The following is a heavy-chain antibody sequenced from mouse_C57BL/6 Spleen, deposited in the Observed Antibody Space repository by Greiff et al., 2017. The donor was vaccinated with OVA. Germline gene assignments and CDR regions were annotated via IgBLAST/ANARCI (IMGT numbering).Heavy chain of an antibody. D-gene: IGHD2-12*01. Sequence: VQLQQPGAELVKPGASVKLSCKASGYTFTSYWMQWVKQRPGQGLEWIGEIDPSDSYTNSNQKFKGKATLTVDTSSSTADMQLISLTSEDSAVYYCARAGDDDYWGQGTTLTVSS. J-gene: IGHJ2*01. CDR3: ARAGDDDY. V-gene: IGHV1-50*01. CDR1: GYTFTSYW. CDR2: IDPSDSYT.